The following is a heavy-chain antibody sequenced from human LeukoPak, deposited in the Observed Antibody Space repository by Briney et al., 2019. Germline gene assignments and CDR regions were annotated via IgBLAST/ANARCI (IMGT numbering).Heavy chain of an antibody. J-gene: IGHJ4*02. Sequence: GGSLRLSCAASGFIVSSNYVSWVRQAPGKGLEWVSIIYSGGSTYYADSVKGRFTISRDNAKNSLYLQMNSLRAEDTAVYYCARIAVAGTAGHWGQGTLVTVSS. V-gene: IGHV3-53*01. CDR2: IYSGGST. D-gene: IGHD6-19*01. CDR3: ARIAVAGTAGH. CDR1: GFIVSSNY.